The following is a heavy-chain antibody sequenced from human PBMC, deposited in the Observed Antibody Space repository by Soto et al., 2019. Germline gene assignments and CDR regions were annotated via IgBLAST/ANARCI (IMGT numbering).Heavy chain of an antibody. D-gene: IGHD6-13*01. CDR1: GYSFTSYW. J-gene: IGHJ6*02. CDR2: IYPGDSDT. CDR3: ARQSRSAAGYFGMDV. Sequence: GESLKISCKGSGYSFTSYWIGWVRQMPGKGLEWMGIIYPGDSDTRYSPSFQGQVTISADRSISTAYLQWSSLKASDTAMYYCARQSRSAAGYFGMDVWGQGTTVTVSS. V-gene: IGHV5-51*01.